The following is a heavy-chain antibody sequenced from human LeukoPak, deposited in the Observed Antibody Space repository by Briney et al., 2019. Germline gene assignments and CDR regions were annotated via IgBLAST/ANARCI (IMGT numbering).Heavy chain of an antibody. V-gene: IGHV1-69*13. CDR2: IIPIFGTA. CDR1: GYTFTSYG. CDR3: ARGQLTYGGNSEGDYYYYMDV. D-gene: IGHD4-23*01. J-gene: IGHJ6*03. Sequence: ASVKVSCKASGYTFTSYGISWVRQAPGQGLEWMGGIIPIFGTANYAQKFQGRVTITADESTSTAYMELSSLRSEDTAVYYCARGQLTYGGNSEGDYYYYMDVWGKGTTVTVSS.